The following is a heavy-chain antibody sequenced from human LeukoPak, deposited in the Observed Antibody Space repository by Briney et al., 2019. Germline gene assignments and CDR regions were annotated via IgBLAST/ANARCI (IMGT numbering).Heavy chain of an antibody. Sequence: GASVKVSCKASGYAFTGYYIHWVRQAPGQGLEWMGRINPNSGGTNYAQKFQGRVTMTRDTSISTAYMELSRLTSDDMAVYYCAREPMVRDFNWFDPWGQGTLVTVSS. V-gene: IGHV1-2*06. CDR1: GYAFTGYY. D-gene: IGHD3-10*01. CDR3: AREPMVRDFNWFDP. CDR2: INPNSGGT. J-gene: IGHJ5*02.